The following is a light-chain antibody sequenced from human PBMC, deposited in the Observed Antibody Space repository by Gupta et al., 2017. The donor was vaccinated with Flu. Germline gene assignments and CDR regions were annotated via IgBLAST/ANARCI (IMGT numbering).Light chain of an antibody. CDR2: VNT. CDR3: QSYDSSLSTVI. CDR1: SSNVGSGYD. Sequence: QSVLTQPPSVSGAPGQRVTISCTGTSSNVGSGYDVHWYQQFPGTAPKLLIYVNTNRPSGVPDRFSGSKSGTSASLAITGLQAEDEADYYCQSYDSSLSTVIFGGGTKLTVL. V-gene: IGLV1-40*01. J-gene: IGLJ2*01.